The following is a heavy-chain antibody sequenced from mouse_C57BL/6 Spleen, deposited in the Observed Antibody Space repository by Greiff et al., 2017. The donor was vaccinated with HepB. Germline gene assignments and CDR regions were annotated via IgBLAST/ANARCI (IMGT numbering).Heavy chain of an antibody. CDR3: ARYGGHDYDAWFAY. V-gene: IGHV5-6*01. J-gene: IGHJ3*01. D-gene: IGHD2-4*01. CDR2: ISSGSSYT. CDR1: GFTFSSYG. Sequence: EVQRVESGGDLVKPGGSLKLSCAASGFTFSSYGMSWVRQTPDKGLEWVATISSGSSYTYYPDSVKGRFTISRDNAKNTPYLQMSSLKSEDTAMYYCARYGGHDYDAWFAYWGQGTLVTVSA.